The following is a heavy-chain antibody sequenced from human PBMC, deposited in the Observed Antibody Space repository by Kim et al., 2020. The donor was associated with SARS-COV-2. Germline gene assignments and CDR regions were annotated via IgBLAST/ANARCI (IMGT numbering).Heavy chain of an antibody. CDR2: IWYDGSNK. CDR1: GCTFSSYG. Sequence: GGSLRLSCAASGCTFSSYGMHWVRQAPGKGLEWVAVIWYDGSNKYYADSVKGRFTISRDNSKNTLYLQMNSLRAEDTAVYYCARVAVSSGWPRGDYWGQGTLVTVSS. J-gene: IGHJ4*02. V-gene: IGHV3-33*01. D-gene: IGHD6-19*01. CDR3: ARVAVSSGWPRGDY.